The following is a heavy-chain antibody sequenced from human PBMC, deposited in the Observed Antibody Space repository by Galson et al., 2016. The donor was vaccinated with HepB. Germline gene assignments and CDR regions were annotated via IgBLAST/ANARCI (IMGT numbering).Heavy chain of an antibody. D-gene: IGHD2-2*01. V-gene: IGHV1-18*01. CDR1: GYTYISYG. CDR3: ARDRAPGRYCTSSSCYVYYGMDV. CDR2: ISGYNGNT. Sequence: SVKVSCKASGYTYISYGISWVRQAPGQGLEWMGWISGYNGNTNYAQKLQGRVTMTTDTSTSTAYMELRSLRSDDTAVYYCARDRAPGRYCTSSSCYVYYGMDVWGQGTTVTVSS. J-gene: IGHJ6*02.